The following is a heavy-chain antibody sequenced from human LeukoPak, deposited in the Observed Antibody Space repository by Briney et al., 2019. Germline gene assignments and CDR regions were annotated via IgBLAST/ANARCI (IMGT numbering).Heavy chain of an antibody. J-gene: IGHJ4*02. Sequence: GASVKVSCKASGYTFTGYYMHWVRQAPGQGLEWMGRINPNSGGTNYAQKFRGRVTMTRDTSISTAYMELRSLRSDDTAVYYCAREPYSSGWYGSGPIDYWGQGTLVTVSS. V-gene: IGHV1-2*02. D-gene: IGHD6-19*01. CDR2: INPNSGGT. CDR1: GYTFTGYY. CDR3: AREPYSSGWYGSGPIDY.